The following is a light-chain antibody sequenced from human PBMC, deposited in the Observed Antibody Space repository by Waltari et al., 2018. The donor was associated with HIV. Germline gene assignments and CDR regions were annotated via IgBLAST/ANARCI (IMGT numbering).Light chain of an antibody. CDR3: SSYTSSSTVV. CDR2: EVT. CDR1: TSDVGGYYY. J-gene: IGLJ2*01. V-gene: IGLV2-14*01. Sequence: QSALTQPASVSGSPGQSITISCTGTTSDVGGYYYVSWYQQHPGNAPKLLLYEVTKRPSGVSKRFSGSKSGNTASLTISGLQADDEADYYCSSYTSSSTVVFGGGTKLTVL.